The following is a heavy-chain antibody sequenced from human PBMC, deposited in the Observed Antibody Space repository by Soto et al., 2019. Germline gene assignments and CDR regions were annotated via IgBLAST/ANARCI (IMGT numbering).Heavy chain of an antibody. CDR3: ARGPDPTYFDY. CDR1: GYTFTNYG. CDR2: INVYNGKT. Sequence: QVQLVQSGGEVAKPGASVNVSCKASGYTFTNYGINWVRQAPGLGLEWMGWINVYNGKTNYAQKFQARVTMTTDTSTNSVYMELRSLRSDDTAVYYCARGPDPTYFDYWGQGTLVIVSS. J-gene: IGHJ4*02. V-gene: IGHV1-18*01.